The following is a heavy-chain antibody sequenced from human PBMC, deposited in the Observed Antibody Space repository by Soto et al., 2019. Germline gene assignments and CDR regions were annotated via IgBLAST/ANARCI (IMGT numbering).Heavy chain of an antibody. Sequence: QVQLQESGPGLVKPSQTLSLTCTVSGGSISSDSYFWSWIRQHPGEGLEWIGHVHYSATTDYNPSLTSRVSISVDTSKNQFSLKLSSVTAADTAIYYCARAVRGGDRGDWFAPWGQGTLVTVSS. J-gene: IGHJ5*02. CDR2: VHYSATT. D-gene: IGHD2-21*02. V-gene: IGHV4-31*03. CDR3: ARAVRGGDRGDWFAP. CDR1: GGSISSDSYF.